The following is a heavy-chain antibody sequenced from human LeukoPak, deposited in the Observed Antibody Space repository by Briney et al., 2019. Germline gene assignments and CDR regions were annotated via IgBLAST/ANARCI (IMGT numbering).Heavy chain of an antibody. CDR2: IIPILGIA. D-gene: IGHD5-18*01. Sequence: ASVKVSCKASGGTFSSYAISWVRQAPGQGLEWMGRIIPILGIANYAQKFQGRVTITADKSTSTAYMELSSLRSEDTAVYYCARDSYGKGYYYYGMDVWGQGTTATVSS. V-gene: IGHV1-69*04. CDR3: ARDSYGKGYYYYGMDV. CDR1: GGTFSSYA. J-gene: IGHJ6*02.